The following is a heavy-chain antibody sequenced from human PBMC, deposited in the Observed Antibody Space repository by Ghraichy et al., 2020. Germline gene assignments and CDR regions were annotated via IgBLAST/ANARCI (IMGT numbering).Heavy chain of an antibody. J-gene: IGHJ4*01. V-gene: IGHV2-70*11. D-gene: IGHD6-13*01. CDR1: GFSLNTSGMC. Sequence: SCPTLVKPTQTLTLTCTFSGFSLNTSGMCMNWIRQSPGKALEWLARIDWDDGKYYSTSLQTRLTVSKDTFKNQVVLTMTNMDPVDTGTYYCARIKFPPGPAAFDYWGHGTLVTVSS. CDR3: ARIKFPPGPAAFDY. CDR2: IDWDDGK.